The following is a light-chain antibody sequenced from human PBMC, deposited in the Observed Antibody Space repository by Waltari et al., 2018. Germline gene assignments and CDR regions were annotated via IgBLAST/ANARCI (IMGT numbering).Light chain of an antibody. Sequence: EIVLTQSPGTLSLSPGERATLSCRASQSVSKYLAWYQQKPGQAPRLLIYDASTRATGIPDRFSGSGWGTDFSLTISRLEPEDFAVYYCQKYGTLPATFGGGTKVEIK. J-gene: IGKJ4*02. V-gene: IGKV3-20*01. CDR2: DAS. CDR1: QSVSKY. CDR3: QKYGTLPAT.